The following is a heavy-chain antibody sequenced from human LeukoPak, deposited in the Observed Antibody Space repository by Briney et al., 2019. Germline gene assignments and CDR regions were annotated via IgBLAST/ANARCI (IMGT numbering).Heavy chain of an antibody. Sequence: GGSLRLSCAASGFTFSSYTMSWVRQAPGKGLEWVSTITTSDGNTHYADSVKGRFTISRDNAKNSLYLQMNSLRAEDTAVYYCARDGPVDYWGQGTLVTVSS. J-gene: IGHJ4*02. CDR3: ARDGPVDY. V-gene: IGHV3-23*01. CDR2: ITTSDGNT. CDR1: GFTFSSYT.